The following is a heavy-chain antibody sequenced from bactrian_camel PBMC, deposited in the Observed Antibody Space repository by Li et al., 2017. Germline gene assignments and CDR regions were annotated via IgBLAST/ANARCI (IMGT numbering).Heavy chain of an antibody. D-gene: IGHD7*01. CDR2: VVSDGNI. CDR3: VVGTSQGIGGT. V-gene: IGHV3S53*01. Sequence: LVESGGGSVEAGGSLRLSCTASKATDSSVSGSVCMGWFRQAPGPECELVSVVVSDGNIVYGESAKGRFSISRDHVKRQLYLQMNNLKTEDTAMYYCVVGTSQGIGGTRGQGTQVTVS. J-gene: IGHJ4*01. CDR1: KATDSSVSGSVC.